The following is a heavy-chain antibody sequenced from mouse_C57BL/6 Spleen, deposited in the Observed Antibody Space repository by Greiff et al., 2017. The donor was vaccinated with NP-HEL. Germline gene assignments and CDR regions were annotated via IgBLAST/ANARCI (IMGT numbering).Heavy chain of an antibody. CDR3: ARRGTVVAPMDY. CDR2: INPNNGGT. D-gene: IGHD1-1*01. CDR1: GYTFTDYY. Sequence: EVQLHQSGPELVKPGASVKISCKASGYTFTDYYMNWVKQSHGKSLEWIGDINPNNGGTSYNQKFKGKATLTVDKSSSTAYMELRSLTSEDSAVYYCARRGTVVAPMDYWGQGTSVTVSS. J-gene: IGHJ4*01. V-gene: IGHV1-26*01.